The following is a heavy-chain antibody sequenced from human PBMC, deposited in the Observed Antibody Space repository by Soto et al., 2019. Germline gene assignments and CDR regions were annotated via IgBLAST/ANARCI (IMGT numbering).Heavy chain of an antibody. D-gene: IGHD2-15*01. J-gene: IGHJ6*02. CDR3: ARGYCSGGSCFKYNYHGMDF. Sequence: QVQLVQSGAEVKKPGSSVKVSCKASGGTVSSYAISWVRQAPGQGLEWMGGIIPVFGTVNYAQKLQGRVTITADESTSTAYMELSSLRSEDTAVYYCARGYCSGGSCFKYNYHGMDFWGQGTTVTVSS. CDR1: GGTVSSYA. V-gene: IGHV1-69*12. CDR2: IIPVFGTV.